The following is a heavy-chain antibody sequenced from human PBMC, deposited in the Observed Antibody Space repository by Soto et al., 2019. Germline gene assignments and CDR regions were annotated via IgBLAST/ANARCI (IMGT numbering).Heavy chain of an antibody. CDR2: VYISGPS. Sequence: QVHLQESGPGLVHPSETLSLTCTVSGGPIGGDSLRWFRQPPGRGLECIGYVYISGPSNFNPSLTSRVTISIDTSGNQFSLKLTSVTAADTAVYDCARIPLTNDYRHYYYMEVWGKGTTVTVSS. J-gene: IGHJ6*03. CDR1: GGPIGGDS. V-gene: IGHV4-59*13. CDR3: ARIPLTNDYRHYYYMEV. D-gene: IGHD1-1*01.